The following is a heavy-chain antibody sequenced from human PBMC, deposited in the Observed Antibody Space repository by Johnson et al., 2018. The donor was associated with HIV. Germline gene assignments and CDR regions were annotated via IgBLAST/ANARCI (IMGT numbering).Heavy chain of an antibody. J-gene: IGHJ3*01. V-gene: IGHV3-23*04. CDR3: AKDLSSQLLWFIRDGFDV. Sequence: EVQLVESGGGLVQPGGSLRLSCAASGFTFSSYAMSWVRQAPGRGLEWVSAISGGGGSTYYADSVKGRFTISRDNSKNTLYLEMNSLRAEDTAVYYCAKDLSSQLLWFIRDGFDVWGQGTMVTVSS. CDR2: ISGGGGST. D-gene: IGHD3-10*01. CDR1: GFTFSSYA.